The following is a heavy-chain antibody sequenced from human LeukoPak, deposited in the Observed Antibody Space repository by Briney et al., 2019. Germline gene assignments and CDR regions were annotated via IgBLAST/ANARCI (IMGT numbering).Heavy chain of an antibody. CDR2: IYYSGST. D-gene: IGHD1-26*01. Sequence: SETLSLTCTVSGGSVSSGSYYWSWIRQPPGKGLEWIGYIYYSGSTNYNPSLKSRVTISVDTSKNQFSLKVSSVTAADTAVYYCASSGSYYYFDYWGQGTLVTVSS. V-gene: IGHV4-61*01. CDR3: ASSGSYYYFDY. J-gene: IGHJ4*02. CDR1: GGSVSSGSYY.